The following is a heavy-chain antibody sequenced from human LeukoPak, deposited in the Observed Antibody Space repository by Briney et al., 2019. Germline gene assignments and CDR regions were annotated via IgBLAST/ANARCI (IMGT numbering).Heavy chain of an antibody. J-gene: IGHJ4*02. V-gene: IGHV3-48*03. D-gene: IGHD6-19*01. CDR2: ISSSGSTI. CDR1: GFTFSSYE. CDR3: AREGAPAYSSGWKPSIYFDY. Sequence: SGGSLRLSCAASGFTFSSYEMNWARQAPGKGLEWVSYISSSGSTIYYADSVKGRFTISRDNAKNSLYLQMNSLRAEDTAVYYCAREGAPAYSSGWKPSIYFDYWGQGTLVTVSS.